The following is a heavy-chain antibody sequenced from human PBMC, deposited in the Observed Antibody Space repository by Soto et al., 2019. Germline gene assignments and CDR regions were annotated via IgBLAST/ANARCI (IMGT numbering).Heavy chain of an antibody. D-gene: IGHD6-19*01. V-gene: IGHV3-48*03. CDR1: GFTFSIHE. CDR3: DRESRVGGIDY. CDR2: ISSIGVAT. Sequence: GGSLRLSCAASGFTFSIHEMNWVRQAPGKRLEWVSYISSIGVATYYADSVKGRFTISRDNAKNSLYLKMKSLRAEDTAVYSCDRESRVGGIDYMGQGATVTVSS. J-gene: IGHJ4*02.